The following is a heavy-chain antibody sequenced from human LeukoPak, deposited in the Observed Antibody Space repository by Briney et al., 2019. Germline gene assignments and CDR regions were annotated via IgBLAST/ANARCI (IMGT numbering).Heavy chain of an antibody. V-gene: IGHV3-23*01. D-gene: IGHD2-21*01. CDR1: GFTFSSYA. J-gene: IGHJ4*02. CDR3: AKDLLSLWLIDY. CDR2: ISGSGGST. Sequence: PGGSLRLSCAASGFTFSSYAMSWVRQAPGKGLEWVSAISGSGGSTYYADSVKGRFAISRDNSKNTLYLQMNSLRAEDTAVYYCAKDLLSLWLIDYWGQGTLVTVSS.